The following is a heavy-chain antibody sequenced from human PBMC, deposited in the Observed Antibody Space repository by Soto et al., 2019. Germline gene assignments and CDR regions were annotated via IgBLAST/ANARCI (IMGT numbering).Heavy chain of an antibody. CDR1: GGSFSGYY. Sequence: QVQLQQWGAGLLKPSETLSLTCAVYGGSFSGYYWSWIRQPPGKGLEWIGEINHSGSTNYNPSLKSRVTISVDTSKNQFSLKLSSVTAADTAVYYCARGGGDYVPLNWFDPWGQGTLVTVSS. CDR2: INHSGST. V-gene: IGHV4-34*01. CDR3: ARGGGDYVPLNWFDP. J-gene: IGHJ5*02. D-gene: IGHD4-17*01.